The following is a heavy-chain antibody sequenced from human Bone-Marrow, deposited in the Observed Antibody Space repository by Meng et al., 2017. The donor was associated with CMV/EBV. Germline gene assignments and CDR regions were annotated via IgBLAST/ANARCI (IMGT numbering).Heavy chain of an antibody. D-gene: IGHD3-3*01. J-gene: IGHJ6*02. V-gene: IGHV3-69-1*01. CDR3: AKGRGRGLEPYYYYGMDV. CDR2: ISSSSYI. Sequence: GGSRRLSCAASGFAVSSNYMSWVRQAPGKGLEWVSSISSSSYINYAASMKGRFTISRDNAKNSLYLQMNSLRAEDTAVYYCAKGRGRGLEPYYYYGMDVWGQGTTVTVSS. CDR1: GFAVSSNY.